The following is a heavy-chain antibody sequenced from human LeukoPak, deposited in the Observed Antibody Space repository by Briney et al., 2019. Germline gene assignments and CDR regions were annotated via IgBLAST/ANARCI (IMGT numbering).Heavy chain of an antibody. V-gene: IGHV3-30*02. CDR1: GFTFSSYG. CDR3: AKDREPRVVVPAASAFDP. J-gene: IGHJ5*02. CDR2: IRYDGSNK. D-gene: IGHD2-2*01. Sequence: GGSLRLSCAASGFTFSSYGMHWVRQAPGKGLEWVAFIRYDGSNKYYADSVKGRFTISRDNSKNTLYLQMNSLRAEDTAVYYCAKDREPRVVVPAASAFDPWGQGTLVTVSS.